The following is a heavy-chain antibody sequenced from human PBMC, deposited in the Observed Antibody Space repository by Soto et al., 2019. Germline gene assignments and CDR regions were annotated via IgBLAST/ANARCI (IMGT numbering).Heavy chain of an antibody. CDR1: GDSVSSNSAG. CDR3: ARGEQYSGRIFDY. CDR2: TYYRSKWYY. J-gene: IGHJ4*01. V-gene: IGHV6-1*01. D-gene: IGHD1-26*01. Sequence: SRTLSLPCAITGDSVSSNSAGWSWVRQSPSRGLEGLGRTYYRSKWYYEYAVSVRGRITINPDTSKNQYSLQLNSVTPEDTAVYFCARGEQYSGRIFDYWGQGTLVTVSS.